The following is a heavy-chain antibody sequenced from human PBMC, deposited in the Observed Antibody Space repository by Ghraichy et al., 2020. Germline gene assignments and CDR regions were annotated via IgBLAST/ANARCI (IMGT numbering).Heavy chain of an antibody. D-gene: IGHD6-19*01. CDR3: AREGGGWYDWTDY. Sequence: RGSLRLSCAASGFTFSSYSMNWVRQAPGKGLEWVSSISSSTSYIYYADSVKGRFTISRDNAKNSLYLQMNSLSAEDTAMYYCAREGGGWYDWTDYWGQGTLVTVSS. CDR1: GFTFSSYS. V-gene: IGHV3-21*01. CDR2: ISSSTSYI. J-gene: IGHJ4*02.